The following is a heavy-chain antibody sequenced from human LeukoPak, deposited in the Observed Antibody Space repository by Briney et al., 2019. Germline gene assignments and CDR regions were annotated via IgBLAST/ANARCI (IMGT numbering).Heavy chain of an antibody. Sequence: GGSLRLSCAASGFTFSSYWMHWVRQAPGKGLVWVSRINSDGSSTDYADSVKGRFTISRDNAKNTLYLQMNSLRAEDTAVYYCARDYMVSSGWYAPSFDAFDIWGQGTMVTVSS. CDR2: INSDGSST. J-gene: IGHJ3*02. V-gene: IGHV3-74*01. CDR3: ARDYMVSSGWYAPSFDAFDI. CDR1: GFTFSSYW. D-gene: IGHD6-19*01.